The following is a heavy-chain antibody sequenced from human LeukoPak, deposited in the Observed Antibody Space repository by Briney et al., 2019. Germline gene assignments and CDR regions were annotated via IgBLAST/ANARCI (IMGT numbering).Heavy chain of an antibody. CDR2: IIPIFGTA. CDR1: GGTFSSYA. J-gene: IGHJ5*02. D-gene: IGHD3-9*01. CDR3: ARDYDIARFDP. Sequence: VASVKVSCKASGGTFSSYAISWVRQAPGQGLEWMGGIIPIFGTANYAQKFQGRVTITADESTSTAYMELSSLRSEDTAVYYCARDYDIARFDPWGQGTLVTVSS. V-gene: IGHV1-69*13.